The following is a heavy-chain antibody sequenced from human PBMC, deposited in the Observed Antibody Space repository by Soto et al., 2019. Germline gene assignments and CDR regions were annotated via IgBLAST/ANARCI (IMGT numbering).Heavy chain of an antibody. V-gene: IGHV4-39*01. CDR1: GGSISSSSYY. CDR2: IYYSGST. CDR3: ARRCGREGATVYY. D-gene: IGHD1-26*01. Sequence: LRLTCTVSGGSISSSSYYWGWIRQPPGKGLEWIGTIYYSGSTYYNPSLKSRVTISVDTSKNQFSLKLSSVTAADTAVYYCARRCGREGATVYYWGQGTLVTVS. J-gene: IGHJ4*02.